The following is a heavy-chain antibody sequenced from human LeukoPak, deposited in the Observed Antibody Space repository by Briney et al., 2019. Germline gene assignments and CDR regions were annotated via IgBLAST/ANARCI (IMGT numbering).Heavy chain of an antibody. CDR1: AFTFSDYS. V-gene: IGHV3-48*01. CDR3: ARERETSARDFFYY. CDR2: ISGRSSTI. J-gene: IGHJ4*02. D-gene: IGHD3-3*01. Sequence: GGSLRLSCAASAFTFSDYSMNWVRQAPGKGLEWISYISGRSSTIYYADSVRGRFTISRDNAKNSMYLQMNSLRAEDTAVYYCARERETSARDFFYYGRQGPLITVTS.